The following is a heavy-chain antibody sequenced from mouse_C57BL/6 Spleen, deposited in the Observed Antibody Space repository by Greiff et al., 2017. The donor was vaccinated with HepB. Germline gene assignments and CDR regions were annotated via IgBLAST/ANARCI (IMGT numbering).Heavy chain of an antibody. CDR2: INPGSGGT. Sequence: VQLQQSGAELVRPGTSVKVSCKASGYAFTNYLIEWVKQRPGQGLEWIGVINPGSGGTNYNEKFKGKATLTADKSSSTAYMQLSSLTSEDSAVYFCARSDYYGSSYWYFDYWGQGTTLTVSS. CDR1: GYAFTNYL. J-gene: IGHJ2*01. D-gene: IGHD1-1*01. CDR3: ARSDYYGSSYWYFDY. V-gene: IGHV1-54*01.